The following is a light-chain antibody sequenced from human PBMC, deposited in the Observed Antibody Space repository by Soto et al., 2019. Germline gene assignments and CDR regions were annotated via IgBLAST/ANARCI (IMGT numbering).Light chain of an antibody. CDR2: QDN. V-gene: IGLV6-57*04. CDR1: GGSIATNY. J-gene: IGLJ3*02. Sequence: NFMLTQPHSVSESPGKTVTISCTRSGGSIATNYVQWYQQRPGSAPTPVIFQDNERPSGVPDRFSGYIDRSSNSASLTISGLRTEDEADYYCHSYDSSAHWVFGGGTKLTVL. CDR3: HSYDSSAHWV.